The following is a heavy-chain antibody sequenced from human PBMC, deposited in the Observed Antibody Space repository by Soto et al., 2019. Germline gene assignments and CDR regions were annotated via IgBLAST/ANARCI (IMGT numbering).Heavy chain of an antibody. Sequence: QVQVVQSRAEVKKPGASVKVSCKTSGYTFTDYDINWVRQAPGQGLESMGWMSPDSGNAGYAKQFQGRVTMTSDTTISTASIELSSLRCEDTAVYYCEVTTGYWGQGTLVPVSS. CDR1: GYTFTDYD. J-gene: IGHJ4*02. CDR3: EVTTGY. D-gene: IGHD2-21*02. CDR2: MSPDSGNA. V-gene: IGHV1-8*01.